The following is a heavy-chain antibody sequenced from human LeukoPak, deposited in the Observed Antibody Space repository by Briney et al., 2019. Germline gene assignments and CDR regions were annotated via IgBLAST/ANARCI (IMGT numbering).Heavy chain of an antibody. CDR2: IIPILGIA. Sequence: ASVKVSCKASGGTFSRYAISWVRQAPGQGLEWMGRIIPILGIANYAQKFQGRVTITADKSTSTAYMELSSLRSEDTAVYYCARPGKPYCSSTSCYSFDYWGQGTLVTVSS. J-gene: IGHJ4*02. D-gene: IGHD2-2*01. CDR1: GGTFSRYA. V-gene: IGHV1-69*04. CDR3: ARPGKPYCSSTSCYSFDY.